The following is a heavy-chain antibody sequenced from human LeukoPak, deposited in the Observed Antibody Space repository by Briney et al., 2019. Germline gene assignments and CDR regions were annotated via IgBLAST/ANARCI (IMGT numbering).Heavy chain of an antibody. V-gene: IGHV3-9*02. J-gene: IGHJ6*03. Sequence: GGSLRLSCAASGFTSDDYAMHWVRQAPGKGLEWVSGISWNSGSIGYADSVKGRFTISRDNAKNSLYLQMNSLRAEDTALYYCAKDTGYYDSSGRLNYYMDVWGKGTTVTISS. CDR1: GFTSDDYA. CDR3: AKDTGYYDSSGRLNYYMDV. CDR2: ISWNSGSI. D-gene: IGHD3-22*01.